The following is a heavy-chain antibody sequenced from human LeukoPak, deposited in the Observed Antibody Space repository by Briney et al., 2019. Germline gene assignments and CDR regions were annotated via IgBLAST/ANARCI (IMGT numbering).Heavy chain of an antibody. D-gene: IGHD3-10*01. CDR3: ARAAVLRGVRHFDL. CDR1: GGSISSFY. V-gene: IGHV4-39*07. Sequence: KPSETLSLTCTVSGGSISSFYWGWIRQPPGKGLEWIGNIYYSGSTYYNPSLKSRVTISVDTSKNQFSLTLNSVTAADTAVYYCARAAVLRGVRHFDLWGRGTLVTVSS. J-gene: IGHJ2*01. CDR2: IYYSGST.